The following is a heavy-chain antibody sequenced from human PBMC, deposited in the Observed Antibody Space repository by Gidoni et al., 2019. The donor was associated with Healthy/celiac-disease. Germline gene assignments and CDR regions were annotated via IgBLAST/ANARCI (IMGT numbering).Heavy chain of an antibody. V-gene: IGHV3-23*01. CDR3: AKVYYDSSSDAFDI. Sequence: APGKGLEWVPAISGSGGSTYYADSVKGRFTISRDNSKNTLYLQMNSLRAEDTAVYYCAKVYYDSSSDAFDIWGQGTMVTVSS. CDR2: ISGSGGST. D-gene: IGHD3-22*01. J-gene: IGHJ3*02.